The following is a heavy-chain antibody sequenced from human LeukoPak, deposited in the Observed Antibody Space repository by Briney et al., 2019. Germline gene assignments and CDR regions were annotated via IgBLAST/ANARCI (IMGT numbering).Heavy chain of an antibody. D-gene: IGHD6-6*01. V-gene: IGHV2-5*01. CDR2: IYWNDDQ. J-gene: IGHJ4*02. CDR1: GFSLSTSGAG. Sequence: SGPTLVNPTQTLTLTCTFSGFSLSTSGAGVGWIRQPPGKALEWLALIYWNDDQRYRPSLKSRLTITKDTSKNQVVLTMTNMDPVDTATYYCARRYSTSSFDYWGQGTLVTVSS. CDR3: ARRYSTSSFDY.